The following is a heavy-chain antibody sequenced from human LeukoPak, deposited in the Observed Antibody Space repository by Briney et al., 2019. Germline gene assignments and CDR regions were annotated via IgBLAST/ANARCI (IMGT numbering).Heavy chain of an antibody. Sequence: GGSLRLSCVASGFTFSSNWMSWVRQAPGKGLEWVANIKQDGSEKYYVDSVKGRFTISRDNAKKSLYLQMNSLRAEDTAVYYCATVRNMGFWGQGILVTVSS. CDR3: ATVRNMGF. CDR2: IKQDGSEK. V-gene: IGHV3-7*01. CDR1: GFTFSSNW. D-gene: IGHD1-1*01. J-gene: IGHJ4*02.